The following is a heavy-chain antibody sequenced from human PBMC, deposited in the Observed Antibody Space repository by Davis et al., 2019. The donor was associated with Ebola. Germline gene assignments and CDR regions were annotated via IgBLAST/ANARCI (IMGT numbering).Heavy chain of an antibody. CDR3: ARDLEIAVAGFDY. D-gene: IGHD6-19*01. CDR1: GGSFSGYY. Sequence: SETLSLTCAVYGGSFSGYYWSWIRQPPGKGLEWIGEINHSGSTNYNPSLKSRVTISVDTSKNQFSLKLSSVTAADTAVYYCARDLEIAVAGFDYWGQGTLVTVSS. CDR2: INHSGST. J-gene: IGHJ4*02. V-gene: IGHV4-34*01.